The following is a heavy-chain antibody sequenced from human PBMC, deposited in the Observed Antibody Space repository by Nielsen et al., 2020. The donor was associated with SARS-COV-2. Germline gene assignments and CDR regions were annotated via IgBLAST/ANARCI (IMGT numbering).Heavy chain of an antibody. Sequence: GESLKISCTASGFTFSGYAMSWVRQAPGKGLEWVSAFSGRGGAHYADFVKGRFTTSTDKSRTTLYLQMNTLRSEDTALYYCTRGFYSQSDCWGQGTLVTVSS. J-gene: IGHJ4*02. V-gene: IGHV3-23*01. CDR2: FSGRGGA. CDR3: TRGFYSQSDC. CDR1: GFTFSGYA. D-gene: IGHD2-15*01.